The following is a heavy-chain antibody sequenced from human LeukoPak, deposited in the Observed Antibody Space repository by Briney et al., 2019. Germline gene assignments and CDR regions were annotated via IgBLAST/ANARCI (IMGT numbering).Heavy chain of an antibody. Sequence: PSETLSLTCAVYGGSFSGYYWGWIRQPPGKGLEWIGEINHSGSTNYNPSLKSRVTISVDTSKNQFSLKLSSVTAADTAVYYCARLGYSYGYDAFDIWGQGTMVTVSS. CDR1: GGSFSGYY. D-gene: IGHD5-18*01. J-gene: IGHJ3*02. CDR2: INHSGST. CDR3: ARLGYSYGYDAFDI. V-gene: IGHV4-34*01.